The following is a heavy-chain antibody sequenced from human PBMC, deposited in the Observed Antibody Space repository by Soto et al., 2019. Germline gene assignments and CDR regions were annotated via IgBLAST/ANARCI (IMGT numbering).Heavy chain of an antibody. V-gene: IGHV4-4*02. CDR1: GGSISSSNW. CDR3: ARVRKDYYDTSRSWGVYGMDV. D-gene: IGHD3-22*01. CDR2: IYHSGST. J-gene: IGHJ6*02. Sequence: SETLSLTCAVSGGSISSSNWWSWVRQPPGKGLEWIGEIYHSGSTNYNPSLKSRVTISVDKSKNQFSLKLSSVTAADTAVYYCARVRKDYYDTSRSWGVYGMDVWGQGTTVTVSS.